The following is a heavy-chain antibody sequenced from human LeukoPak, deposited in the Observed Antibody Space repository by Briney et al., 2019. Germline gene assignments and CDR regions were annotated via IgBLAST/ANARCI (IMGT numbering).Heavy chain of an antibody. D-gene: IGHD6-19*01. CDR1: GFTFSNYG. Sequence: PGRSLRLSCAASGFTFSNYGMHWVRQAPGEGLEWVAVISYDGRNKYYADSVKGRFTISRDNSKVYLQMNSLRAEDTAVYYCAKAGSTGWFGGLDFDYWGQGTLVTVSS. CDR2: ISYDGRNK. J-gene: IGHJ4*02. V-gene: IGHV3-30*18. CDR3: AKAGSTGWFGGLDFDY.